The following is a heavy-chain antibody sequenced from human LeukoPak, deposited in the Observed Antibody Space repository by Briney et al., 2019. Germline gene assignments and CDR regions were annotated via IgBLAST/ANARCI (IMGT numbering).Heavy chain of an antibody. J-gene: IGHJ4*02. CDR2: IYYSGST. D-gene: IGHD1-26*01. V-gene: IGHV4-39*07. CDR3: ARVVLSGSYYPYYFDY. CDR1: GGSISSSSYY. Sequence: SETLSLTCTVSGGSISSSSYYWGWIRQPPGKGLEWIGSIYYSGSTYYNPSLKSRVTISVDTSKNQFSLKLSSVTAADTAVYYCARVVLSGSYYPYYFDYWGQGTLVTVSS.